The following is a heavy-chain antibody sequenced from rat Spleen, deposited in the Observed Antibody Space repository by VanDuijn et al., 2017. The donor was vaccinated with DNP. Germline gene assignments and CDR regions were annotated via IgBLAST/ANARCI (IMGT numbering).Heavy chain of an antibody. D-gene: IGHD1-11*01. CDR2: ISYDGTST. CDR3: ARWEGITNSYAMDA. Sequence: EVQLVESGGGLVQPGRSLKLSCAASGFTFSDYNMAWVRQAPKKGLEWVATISYDGTSTYYRDSVKGRFTISRDTAKSTLYLQMDSLRSEDTATYYCARWEGITNSYAMDAWGQGTSVTVSS. CDR1: GFTFSDYN. J-gene: IGHJ4*01. V-gene: IGHV5-7*01.